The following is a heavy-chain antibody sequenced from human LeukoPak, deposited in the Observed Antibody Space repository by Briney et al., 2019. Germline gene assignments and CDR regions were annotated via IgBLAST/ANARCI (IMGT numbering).Heavy chain of an antibody. V-gene: IGHV3-74*01. Sequence: GGSLRPSCAASGFTFSSYWMHWVRHAPGKGLVWVSRINTDGSSTSYADSVKGRFTISRDNAKNTLYLQMNSLRAEDTAVYYCARDLRAAAGTAYWGQGTLVTVSS. CDR2: INTDGSST. CDR1: GFTFSSYW. D-gene: IGHD6-13*01. J-gene: IGHJ4*02. CDR3: ARDLRAAAGTAY.